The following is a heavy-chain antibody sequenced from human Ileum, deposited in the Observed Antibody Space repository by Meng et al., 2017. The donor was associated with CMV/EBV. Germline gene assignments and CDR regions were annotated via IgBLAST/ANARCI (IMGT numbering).Heavy chain of an antibody. J-gene: IGHJ4*02. CDR3: ARGAPYYYDTTGYYKY. Sequence: SGFAFSDYYMGWVRQAPGKGLAWISYISSSCSMIYYADSVQGRFTISRDNAKNSLSLQMNSLRAEDTAVYYCARGAPYYYDTTGYYKYWGQGTLVTVSS. D-gene: IGHD3-22*01. V-gene: IGHV3-11*01. CDR2: ISSSCSMI. CDR1: GFAFSDYY.